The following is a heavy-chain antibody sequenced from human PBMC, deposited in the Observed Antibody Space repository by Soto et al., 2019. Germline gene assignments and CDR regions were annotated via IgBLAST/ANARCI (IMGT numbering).Heavy chain of an antibody. CDR2: INPKNGDT. Sequence: ASLNVSCKTTVNIFSGHCIHCMCQAPGQGLEWMGCINPKNGDTHYAQRFHGRVTMTRDTSLNLVHMDLSGLRSDDAAVYYCARDTRGTRGFDEMDIWGQGTSVTVSS. D-gene: IGHD2-2*01. J-gene: IGHJ6*02. V-gene: IGHV1-2*02. CDR3: ARDTRGTRGFDEMDI. CDR1: VNIFSGHC.